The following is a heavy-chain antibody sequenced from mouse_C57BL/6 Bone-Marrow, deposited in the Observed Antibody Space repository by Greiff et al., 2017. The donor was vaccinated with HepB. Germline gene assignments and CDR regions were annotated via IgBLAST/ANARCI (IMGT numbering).Heavy chain of an antibody. J-gene: IGHJ2*01. Sequence: QVQLKQPGAELVRPGSSVKLSCKASGYTFTSYWMDWVKQRPGQGLEWIGNIYPSDSETHYNQKFKDKATLTVDKSSSTAYMQLSSLTSEDSAVYYCARGDGYLDYWGQGTTLTVSS. CDR3: ARGDGYLDY. CDR1: GYTFTSYW. CDR2: IYPSDSET. V-gene: IGHV1-61*01. D-gene: IGHD2-3*01.